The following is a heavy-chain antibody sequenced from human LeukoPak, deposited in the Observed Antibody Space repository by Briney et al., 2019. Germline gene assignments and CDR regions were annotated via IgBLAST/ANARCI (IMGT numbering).Heavy chain of an antibody. Sequence: GGSLRLSCTGSGFTFGDYAMSWVRQTPGKGLEWVGFIRSKAYGGTTEYAASVKGRFTISRDDSKSIAYLQMNSLKTEDTAVYYCARDYGSSYLAGGEGWGQGTLVTVSS. D-gene: IGHD2-21*01. J-gene: IGHJ4*02. CDR1: GFTFGDYA. CDR3: ARDYGSSYLAGGEG. CDR2: IRSKAYGGTT. V-gene: IGHV3-49*04.